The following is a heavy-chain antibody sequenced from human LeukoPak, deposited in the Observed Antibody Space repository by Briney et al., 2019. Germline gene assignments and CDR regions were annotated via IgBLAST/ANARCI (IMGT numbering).Heavy chain of an antibody. J-gene: IGHJ4*02. V-gene: IGHV3-48*03. CDR3: AKSGTRSSWSPRVKTYFDY. D-gene: IGHD6-13*01. CDR2: ISSSGSTI. CDR1: GFTFSSYE. Sequence: GGSLRLSCAASGFTFSSYEMNWVRQAPGKGLEWVSYISSSGSTIYYADSVKGRFTISRDNSKNTLYLQMNSLRAEDTAVYYCAKSGTRSSWSPRVKTYFDYWGQGTLVTVSS.